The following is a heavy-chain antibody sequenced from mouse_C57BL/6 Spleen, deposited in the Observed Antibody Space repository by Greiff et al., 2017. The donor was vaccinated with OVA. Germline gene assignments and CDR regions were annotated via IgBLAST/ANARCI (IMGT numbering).Heavy chain of an antibody. V-gene: IGHV14-1*01. CDR1: GFNIKDYY. CDR3: TNGGGSLYCAMDY. CDR2: IDPEDGDT. D-gene: IGHD1-1*02. J-gene: IGHJ4*01. Sequence: VQLQQSGAELVRPGASVKLSCTASGFNIKDYYMHWVKQRPEQGLEWIGRIDPEDGDTEYDPKFQGKATMTADTSSNTAYLQLSSLTSEDTAVYYCTNGGGSLYCAMDYWGQGTSVTVSS.